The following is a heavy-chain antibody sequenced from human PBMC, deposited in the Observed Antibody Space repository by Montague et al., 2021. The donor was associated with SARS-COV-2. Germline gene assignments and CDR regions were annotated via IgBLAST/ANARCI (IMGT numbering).Heavy chain of an antibody. V-gene: IGHV4-59*08. D-gene: IGHD2-21*02. CDR2: IYYSGST. CDR1: GGSISTYY. J-gene: IGHJ3*02. Sequence: SETLSLTCTVSGGSISTYYWSWIRQPPGKGLEWIGYIYYSGSTNYNPSLKSRVTISVDTSKNQFSLKLSSVTAADTAVYYCARHGPFVVVTAIHDTFDIRGQGTMVTVSS. CDR3: ARHGPFVVVTAIHDTFDI.